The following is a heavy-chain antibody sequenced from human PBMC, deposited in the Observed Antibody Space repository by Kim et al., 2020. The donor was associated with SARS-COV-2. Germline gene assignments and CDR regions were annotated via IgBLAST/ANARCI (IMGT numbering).Heavy chain of an antibody. V-gene: IGHV3-23*01. D-gene: IGHD5-12*01. J-gene: IGHJ4*02. CDR3: AKQSRGYSGNDDFDY. Sequence: ADTVRGRFTIHRDNSKNTLYLQMNSRRAADTAVYYCAKQSRGYSGNDDFDYWGQGTLVTVSS.